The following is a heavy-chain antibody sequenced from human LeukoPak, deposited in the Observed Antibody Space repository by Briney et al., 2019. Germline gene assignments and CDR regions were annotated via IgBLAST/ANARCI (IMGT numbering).Heavy chain of an antibody. V-gene: IGHV3-64*01. CDR1: GFTFSSYA. D-gene: IGHD6-13*01. Sequence: PGGPLRLSCAASGFTFSSYAMHWVRQAPGKGLEYVSAISSNGGSTYYANSVKGRFTISRDNSKNTLYLQMGSLRAEDMAVYYCARAYSSSWNYYYYGMDVWGQGTTVTVSS. J-gene: IGHJ6*02. CDR3: ARAYSSSWNYYYYGMDV. CDR2: ISSNGGST.